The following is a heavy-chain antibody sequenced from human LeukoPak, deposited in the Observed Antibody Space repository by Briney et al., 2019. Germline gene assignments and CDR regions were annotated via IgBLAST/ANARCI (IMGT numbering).Heavy chain of an antibody. CDR1: GGSISGSGYY. V-gene: IGHV4-39*01. Sequence: SETLSLTCSVSGGSISGSGYYWAWIRQPPWEGLEWIGSIYYTGSTHYNSSLKSRVTMSVDTSKNQFSLKLSSVTAADTAVYYCASPLGGFDNWGQGTLVTVSS. CDR2: IYYTGST. J-gene: IGHJ4*02. D-gene: IGHD3-16*01. CDR3: ASPLGGFDN.